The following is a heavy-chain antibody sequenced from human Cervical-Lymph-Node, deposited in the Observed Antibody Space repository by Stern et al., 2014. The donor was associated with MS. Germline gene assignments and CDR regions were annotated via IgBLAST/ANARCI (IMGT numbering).Heavy chain of an antibody. D-gene: IGHD5-24*01. CDR1: GYTFTNYD. Sequence: QVQLVESGAEVKKPGASVKVSCKASGYTFTNYDINWVRQATGQGLEWMGWMNSDNGNTGYAQKLQGRVTLTRNPSISTAYMELSSLRSEDTALYYCARGRVKDGYDFDSWGQGTLVTVSS. CDR2: MNSDNGNT. V-gene: IGHV1-8*01. CDR3: ARGRVKDGYDFDS. J-gene: IGHJ4*02.